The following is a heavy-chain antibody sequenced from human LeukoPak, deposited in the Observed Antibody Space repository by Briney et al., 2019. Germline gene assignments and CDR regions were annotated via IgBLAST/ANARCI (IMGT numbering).Heavy chain of an antibody. Sequence: GGSLRLSCAASGFSFSNYGVHWVRQAPGMGLEWVAFIRYDGSNKQYVDSVKGRFTISRDNSKNTLYLQMNSLRAEDTAVYYCAKTHYYPQSLQGGEPYYFDYWGQGTLVTVSS. CDR1: GFSFSNYG. D-gene: IGHD3-22*01. CDR2: IRYDGSNK. CDR3: AKTHYYPQSLQGGEPYYFDY. V-gene: IGHV3-30*02. J-gene: IGHJ4*02.